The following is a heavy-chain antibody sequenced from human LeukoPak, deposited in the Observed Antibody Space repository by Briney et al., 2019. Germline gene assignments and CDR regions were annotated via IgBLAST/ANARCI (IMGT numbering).Heavy chain of an antibody. CDR2: ISGSGGSI. Sequence: GGSLRLSCPASGFTFSSYAMSWVRQAPGKGLEWVSAISGSGGSIYYADSVKGRFTISRDNSKNTLYLQMNSLRAEDTAVYYCAKDGRLLSFDYWGQGTLVTVSS. D-gene: IGHD1-26*01. V-gene: IGHV3-23*01. CDR3: AKDGRLLSFDY. J-gene: IGHJ4*02. CDR1: GFTFSSYA.